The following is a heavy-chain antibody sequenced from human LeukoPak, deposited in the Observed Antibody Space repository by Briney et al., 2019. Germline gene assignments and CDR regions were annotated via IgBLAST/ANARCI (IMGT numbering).Heavy chain of an antibody. CDR2: IYYSGST. CDR3: ARGYPQKYYDFWSGYYTGINFDH. Sequence: SETLSLTCTVSGGSISSYYWSWIRQPPGKGLEWIGYIYYSGSTNYNPSLKSRVTISVDTSKNQFSLKLSSVTAADTAVYYCARGYPQKYYDFWSGYYTGINFDHWGQGTLVTVSS. D-gene: IGHD3-3*01. CDR1: GGSISSYY. J-gene: IGHJ4*02. V-gene: IGHV4-59*01.